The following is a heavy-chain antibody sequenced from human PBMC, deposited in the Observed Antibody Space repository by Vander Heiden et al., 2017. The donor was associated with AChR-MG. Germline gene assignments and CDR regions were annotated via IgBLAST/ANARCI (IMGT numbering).Heavy chain of an antibody. V-gene: IGHV1-2*02. Sequence: QVQLVQSGAEVKKPGASVKVSCKASGYNFTGHYLHWVRQAPGQGLEWMGWINPNSGGTNYAQKFQGRVTMTRDTSISTAYMELSRLRSDDTAVYYCARDLYGSSSFSPNWYFDLWGRGTLVTVSS. D-gene: IGHD6-6*01. CDR1: GYNFTGHY. CDR3: ARDLYGSSSFSPNWYFDL. CDR2: INPNSGGT. J-gene: IGHJ2*01.